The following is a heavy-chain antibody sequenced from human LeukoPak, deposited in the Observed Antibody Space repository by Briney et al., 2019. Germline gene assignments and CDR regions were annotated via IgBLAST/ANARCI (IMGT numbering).Heavy chain of an antibody. CDR1: GYTFTGYG. Sequence: AASVKVSCKASGYTFTGYGITWVRQAPGQGLEWMGWISTYNGDTNYAQSLQGRVTMTTDTSTSTAYMELRNLRSDDTAVYYCARGRDSTSRYWGQGTLVTVSS. V-gene: IGHV1-18*01. CDR2: ISTYNGDT. CDR3: ARGRDSTSRY. D-gene: IGHD2-21*02. J-gene: IGHJ4*02.